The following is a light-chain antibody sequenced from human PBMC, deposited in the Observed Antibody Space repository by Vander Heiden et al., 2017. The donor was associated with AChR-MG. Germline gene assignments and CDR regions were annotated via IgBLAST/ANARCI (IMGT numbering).Light chain of an antibody. Sequence: EIVLTQSPGTLSLSPGERATLSCRASQTVNSTYVAWYQQKPGQAPRLLIYDASTRATGISDRFSGSGSGTDFTLTISRLEPEDFAVYYCQRHNTFGPRTKGDIK. V-gene: IGKV3D-20*02. CDR3: QRHNT. CDR2: DAS. J-gene: IGKJ3*01. CDR1: QTVNSTY.